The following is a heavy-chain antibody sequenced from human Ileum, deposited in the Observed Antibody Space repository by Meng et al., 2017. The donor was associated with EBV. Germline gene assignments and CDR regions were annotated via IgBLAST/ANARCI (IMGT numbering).Heavy chain of an antibody. CDR2: IYYSGTT. J-gene: IGHJ4*02. V-gene: IGHV4-61*01. D-gene: IGHD5-18*01. CDR3: ARGWDTAMDSG. Sequence: LQESGPGLVETSGTLSLTCSVAGGSVSISSYYWSWFRQPHGKVLDWIGYIYYSGTTNNNPSLESRVTISVDTSKNQFSLKLRSVAASDTAVYYCARGWDTAMDSGWGQGTLVTVSS. CDR1: GGSVSISSYY.